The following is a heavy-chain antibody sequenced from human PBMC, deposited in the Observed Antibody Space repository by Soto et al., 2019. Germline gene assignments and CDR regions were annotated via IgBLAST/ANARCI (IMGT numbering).Heavy chain of an antibody. CDR3: ARVFSRRGSSYDILTGYQYCYYSAMDV. V-gene: IGHV1-69*06. D-gene: IGHD3-9*01. CDR1: GGTFSSYA. Sequence: ASVKVSCKASGGTFSSYAICWQRQAPGQQLEWMGGIIPIFGTATYAQKFQGRVTITADKSTSTAYMELCSLRCEDTAVYYCARVFSRRGSSYDILTGYQYCYYSAMDVWQQGTTGTVCS. CDR2: IIPIFGTA. J-gene: IGHJ6*01.